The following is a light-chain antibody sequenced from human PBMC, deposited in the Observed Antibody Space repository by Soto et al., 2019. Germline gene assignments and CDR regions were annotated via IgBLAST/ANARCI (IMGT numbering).Light chain of an antibody. V-gene: IGKV1-12*01. CDR1: QDVSTW. Sequence: DIQMTQSPSSVSASVGDTVTITCRASQDVSTWLAWYQQRPGKAPNLLIYVASSLQIGVPSRFSGSGSGADFTLTIAGLQPEDFATYYCQQGLSFPITFGQGTRLDIK. CDR2: VAS. J-gene: IGKJ5*01. CDR3: QQGLSFPIT.